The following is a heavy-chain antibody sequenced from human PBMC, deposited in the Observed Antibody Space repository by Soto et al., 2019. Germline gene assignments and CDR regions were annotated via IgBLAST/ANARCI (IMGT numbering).Heavy chain of an antibody. CDR2: VYHTGTT. CDR3: ARSLVTNYNSRDYHYYFAMDV. CDR1: GGPVSGDVLY. V-gene: IGHV4-31*02. D-gene: IGHD3-22*01. Sequence: PSETLSLTCVVPGGPVSGDVLYWGWLRHLQGTGLEWIANVYHTGTTYDYPSLKSRVAMSVDTSQNQFSLILASVTAADTAVYYCARSLVTNYNSRDYHYYFAMDVWGQGTSVTVSS. J-gene: IGHJ6*02.